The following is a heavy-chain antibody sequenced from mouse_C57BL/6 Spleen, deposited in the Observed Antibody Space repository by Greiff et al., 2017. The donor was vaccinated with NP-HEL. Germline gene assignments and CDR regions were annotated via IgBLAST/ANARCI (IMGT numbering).Heavy chain of an antibody. CDR1: GFTFNTYS. Sequence: EVQLVESGGGLVQPKGSLKLSCAASGFTFNTYSMHWVRQAPGKGLEWVARIRSKSSNYATYYADSVKDRLTISTYDSPNMLYLQMSNLTTEDTAVYYCVRNYCSSYGGYAMDYQGHGATVTVAS. V-gene: IGHV10-3*01. CDR2: IRSKSSNYAT. J-gene: IGHJ4*01. D-gene: IGHD1-1*01. CDR3: VRNYCSSYGGYAMDY.